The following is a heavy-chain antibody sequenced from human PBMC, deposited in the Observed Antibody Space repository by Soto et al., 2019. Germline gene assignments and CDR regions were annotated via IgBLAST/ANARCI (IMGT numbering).Heavy chain of an antibody. D-gene: IGHD3-3*01. CDR2: INPSGGST. CDR3: ASINYDFWSGSELQAPYYYYYGMDV. J-gene: IGHJ6*02. CDR1: GYTFTSYY. Sequence: RASVKVSCKASGYTFTSYYMHWVRQAPGQGLEWMVIINPSGGSTSYAQKFQGRCTRTRDTSTSTVYMEVSSLRSEDTAVYYCASINYDFWSGSELQAPYYYYYGMDVWGQGTPVTVSS. V-gene: IGHV1-46*01.